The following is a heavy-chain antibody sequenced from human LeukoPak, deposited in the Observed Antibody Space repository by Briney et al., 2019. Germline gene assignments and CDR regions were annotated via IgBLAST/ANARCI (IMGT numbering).Heavy chain of an antibody. D-gene: IGHD4-11*01. CDR2: IYYSGST. V-gene: IGHV4-39*07. CDR1: GGSISSSSYY. CDR3: ARVDTSTVLTFDP. J-gene: IGHJ5*01. Sequence: PSETLSLTCTVSGGSISSSSYYWGWIRQPPGKGLEWIGSIYYSGSTYYNPSLKSRVPISVDTSKNQFSLKLSSVTAADTAVYYCARVDTSTVLTFDPWGQGTLVTVSS.